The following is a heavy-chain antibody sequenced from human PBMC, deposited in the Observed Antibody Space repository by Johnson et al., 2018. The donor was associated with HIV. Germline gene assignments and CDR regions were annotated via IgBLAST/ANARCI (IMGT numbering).Heavy chain of an antibody. CDR3: ANYAGLGAFDI. J-gene: IGHJ3*02. CDR1: GFTFDDYA. CDR2: ISWNSGSI. V-gene: IGHV3-9*01. D-gene: IGHD4-17*01. Sequence: VQLVESGGGLVQPGRSLRLSCAASGFTFDDYAMHWVRQAPGKGLEWVSGISWNSGSIGSADSVKGRFTISRDNSKNTLHLQMNSLRAEDTAVYYCANYAGLGAFDIWGQGTMVTVSS.